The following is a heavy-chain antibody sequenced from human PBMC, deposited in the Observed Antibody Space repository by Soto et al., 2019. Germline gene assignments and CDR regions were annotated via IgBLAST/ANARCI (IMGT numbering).Heavy chain of an antibody. Sequence: EVQLVESGGGLVIPGGSLRLSCAASGFTFSNAWLSWVRQAPGKGLEWVGRIKSKTDGGTTDYTAPVKGRSTISRDDSKNTLYLQMNSLKIEDTAVYYCTTGSTSTKNYWGQGTLVTVSS. V-gene: IGHV3-15*01. D-gene: IGHD6-6*01. CDR3: TTGSTSTKNY. CDR1: GFTFSNAW. J-gene: IGHJ4*02. CDR2: IKSKTDGGTT.